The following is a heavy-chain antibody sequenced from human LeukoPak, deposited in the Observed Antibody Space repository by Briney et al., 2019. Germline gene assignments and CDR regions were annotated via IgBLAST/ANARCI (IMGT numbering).Heavy chain of an antibody. Sequence: ASVKVSCKASGYTFTSYGINWVRQATGQGLEWMGWMNPNSGNTGYAQKFQGRVTITRNTSISTAYMELSSLRSEDTAVYYCARILRYGSGSPLGYWGQGTLVTVSS. CDR3: ARILRYGSGSPLGY. V-gene: IGHV1-8*03. D-gene: IGHD3-10*01. CDR2: MNPNSGNT. J-gene: IGHJ4*02. CDR1: GYTFTSYG.